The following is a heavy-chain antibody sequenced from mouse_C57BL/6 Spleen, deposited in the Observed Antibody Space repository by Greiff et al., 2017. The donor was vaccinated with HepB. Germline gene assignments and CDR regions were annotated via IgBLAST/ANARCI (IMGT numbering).Heavy chain of an antibody. D-gene: IGHD1-1*01. V-gene: IGHV1-72*01. Sequence: QVHVKQSGAELVKPGASVKLSCKASGYTFTSYWMHWVKQRPGRGLEWIGRIDPNSGGTKYNEKFKSKATLTVDKPSSTAYMQLSSLTSEDSAVYYCASPYYYGSSYGYFDVWGTGTTVTVSS. CDR3: ASPYYYGSSYGYFDV. CDR1: GYTFTSYW. CDR2: IDPNSGGT. J-gene: IGHJ1*03.